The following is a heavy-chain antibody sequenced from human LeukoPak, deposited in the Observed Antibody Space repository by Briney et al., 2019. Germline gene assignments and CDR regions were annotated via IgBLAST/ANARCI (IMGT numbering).Heavy chain of an antibody. CDR2: IHISGSI. V-gene: IGHV4-4*09. J-gene: IGHJ4*02. Sequence: PSETLSLTCTVSGDSISNYYWSWIRQTPGKGLEWIGYIHISGSIYYNPSLKSRVTISVDTSKNQFSLKLSSVTAADTAVYFCARGYYDTSAYSNPFDFWGQGTLVTVSS. CDR3: ARGYYDTSAYSNPFDF. D-gene: IGHD3-22*01. CDR1: GDSISNYY.